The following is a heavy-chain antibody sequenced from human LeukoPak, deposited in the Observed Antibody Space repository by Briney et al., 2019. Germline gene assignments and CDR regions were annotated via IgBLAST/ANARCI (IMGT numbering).Heavy chain of an antibody. V-gene: IGHV3-23*01. J-gene: IGHJ4*02. Sequence: PGGSLRLSCAASGFTVSSNYMSWVRQAPGKGLEWVSGISGSGGSTYYADSVKGRFTISRDNSKNTLYLQMNSLSAEDTAVYYCAKPNAADYYDSSGSYFDYWGQGTLVTVSS. CDR1: GFTVSSNY. CDR2: ISGSGGST. CDR3: AKPNAADYYDSSGSYFDY. D-gene: IGHD3-22*01.